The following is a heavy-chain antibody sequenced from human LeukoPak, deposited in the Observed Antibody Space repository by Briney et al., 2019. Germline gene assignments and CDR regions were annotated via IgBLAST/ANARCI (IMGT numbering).Heavy chain of an antibody. V-gene: IGHV4-59*08. Sequence: SETLSLTCTVSGGSISSYYWSWIRQPPGKGLEWIGYIYHSGSTNYNPSLKSRVTISVDTSKNQFSLKLSSVTAADTAVYYCARLEEYQLLYWGQGTLVTVSS. J-gene: IGHJ4*02. D-gene: IGHD2-2*01. CDR2: IYHSGST. CDR1: GGSISSYY. CDR3: ARLEEYQLLY.